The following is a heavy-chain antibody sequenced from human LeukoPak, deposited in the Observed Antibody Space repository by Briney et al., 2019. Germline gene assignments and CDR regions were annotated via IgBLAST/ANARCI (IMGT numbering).Heavy chain of an antibody. D-gene: IGHD6-6*01. V-gene: IGHV3-21*01. J-gene: IGHJ4*02. CDR3: ARLSTSSSSSF. CDR1: GFTFSSYS. CDR2: ISSSSSYI. Sequence: GGSLRLSCAAPGFTFSSYSMNWVRQAPGKGLEWVSSISSSSSYIYYADSVKGRFTISRDNAKNSLYLQMNSLRAEDTAVYYCARLSTSSSSSFWGQGALVTVSS.